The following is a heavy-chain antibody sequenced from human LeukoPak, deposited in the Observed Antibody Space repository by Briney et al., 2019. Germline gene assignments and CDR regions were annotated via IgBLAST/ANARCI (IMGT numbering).Heavy chain of an antibody. D-gene: IGHD4-23*01. CDR2: IYYSGST. CDR1: GGSISSYY. J-gene: IGHJ4*02. Sequence: SETLSITCTVSGGSISSYYWSWIRQPPGKGLEWIGYIYYSGSTNYNPSLKSRVTISVDTSKNQFSLKLSSVTAADTAVYYCARAPLRWHNFDYWGQGTLVTVSS. CDR3: ARAPLRWHNFDY. V-gene: IGHV4-59*01.